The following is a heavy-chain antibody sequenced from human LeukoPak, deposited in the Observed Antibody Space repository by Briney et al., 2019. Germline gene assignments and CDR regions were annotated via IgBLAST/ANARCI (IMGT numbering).Heavy chain of an antibody. CDR3: AGPSSTVY. D-gene: IGHD2-2*01. J-gene: IGHJ4*02. Sequence: GGFMTLCCAASGFIISSYSMNLVRMAPGKGLELVSSITSDCSYIYYADLVKGRFTISRDNAKNSLYLQMNSQRAVDTAVYYCAGPSSTVYWGRGPLVTVSS. CDR2: ITSDCSYI. V-gene: IGHV3-21*01. CDR1: GFIISSYS.